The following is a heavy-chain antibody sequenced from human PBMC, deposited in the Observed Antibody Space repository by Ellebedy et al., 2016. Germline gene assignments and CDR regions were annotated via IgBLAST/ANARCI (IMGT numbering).Heavy chain of an antibody. CDR1: GFTFSSYA. CDR3: AKDYYGSGTLFDY. Sequence: GGSLRLXCAASGFTFSSYAMSWVRQAPGKGLEWVSAISGSGGSTYYADSVKGRFTISRDNSKNTLYLQMNSLRAEDTAVYYCAKDYYGSGTLFDYWGQGTLVTVSS. J-gene: IGHJ4*02. CDR2: ISGSGGST. V-gene: IGHV3-23*01. D-gene: IGHD3-10*01.